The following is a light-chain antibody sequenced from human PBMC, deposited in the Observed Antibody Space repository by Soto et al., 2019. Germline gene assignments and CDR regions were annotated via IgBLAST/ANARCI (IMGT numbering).Light chain of an antibody. V-gene: IGKV3-20*01. CDR3: QQYGRSPYT. Sequence: EIVLTQSPGTLSLSPGERATLSCRASQSITSNYLAWYQQKPGQATRLLVYAVSGMPNGIPDRFSGSGSGTDFTLTIIRLEPEDFALYYCQQYGRSPYTFGQGTQLEIK. CDR2: AVS. J-gene: IGKJ2*01. CDR1: QSITSNY.